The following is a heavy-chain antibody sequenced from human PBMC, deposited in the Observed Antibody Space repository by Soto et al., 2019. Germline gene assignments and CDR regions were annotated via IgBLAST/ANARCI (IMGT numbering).Heavy chain of an antibody. CDR1: GGTFSSYA. J-gene: IGHJ4*02. V-gene: IGHV1-69*06. Sequence: SVKVSCKASGGTFSSYAISWVRQAPGQGLEWMGGIIPIFGTANYAQKFQGRVTITANKSTSTAYMELSSLRSEDTAVYYCVGFYYYDSSGYDYWGQGTLVTVSS. CDR3: VGFYYYDSSGYDY. CDR2: IIPIFGTA. D-gene: IGHD3-22*01.